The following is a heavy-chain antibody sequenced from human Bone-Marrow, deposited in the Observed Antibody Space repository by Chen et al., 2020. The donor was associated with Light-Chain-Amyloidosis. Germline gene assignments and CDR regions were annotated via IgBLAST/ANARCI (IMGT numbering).Heavy chain of an antibody. D-gene: IGHD6-19*01. CDR1: GGFMRNYY. CDR3: ARLTVAGYFDL. V-gene: IGHV4-4*07. J-gene: IGHJ4*02. CDR2: IYTDGRV. Sequence: QVQLQESGPGLVKPAETLSLTCTVSGGFMRNYYWSWIRQPAGEGLEWIGRIYTDGRVNYNPSNSSLLTRITMSIATSKRQFSLKLSSMTAADTAIFSCARLTVAGYFDLWGQGALVTVS.